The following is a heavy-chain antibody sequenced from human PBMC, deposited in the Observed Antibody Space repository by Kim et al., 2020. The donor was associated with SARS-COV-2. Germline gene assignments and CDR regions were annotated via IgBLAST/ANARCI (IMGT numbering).Heavy chain of an antibody. V-gene: IGHV3-48*02. J-gene: IGHJ4*02. CDR3: AREVGCSGGSCYSNFDY. D-gene: IGHD2-15*01. Sequence: VKGSFTISRDNAKNSLYLQMNRLRDEDTAVYYCAREVGCSGGSCYSNFDYWGQGTLVTVSS.